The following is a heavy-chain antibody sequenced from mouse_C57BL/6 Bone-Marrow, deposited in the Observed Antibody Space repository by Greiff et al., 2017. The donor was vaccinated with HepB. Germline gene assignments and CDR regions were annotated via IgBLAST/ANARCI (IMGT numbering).Heavy chain of an antibody. J-gene: IGHJ1*03. CDR2: IDPENGDT. D-gene: IGHD1-1*01. V-gene: IGHV14-4*01. Sequence: EVKLMESGAELVRPGASVKLSCTASGLNIKDDYMHWVKQRPEQGLEWIGWIDPENGDTEYASKFQGKATITADTSSNTAYLQLSSLTSEDTAVYYCTTEGYYYGGYFDVWGTGTTVTVSS. CDR3: TTEGYYYGGYFDV. CDR1: GLNIKDDY.